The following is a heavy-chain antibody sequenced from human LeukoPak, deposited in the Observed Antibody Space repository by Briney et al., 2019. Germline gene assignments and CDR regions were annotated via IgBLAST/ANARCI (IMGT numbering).Heavy chain of an antibody. Sequence: GGSLRLSCVASGFIVSNNYMSWVRQAPGKGLEWVSVLYNAGSTYYADSVKGRFTISRDNSKNTLYLQMYSLRAEDTAVYYCARDVSVVVGATSDWGQGTLVTVSS. CDR1: GFIVSNNY. J-gene: IGHJ1*01. V-gene: IGHV3-53*01. D-gene: IGHD1-26*01. CDR2: LYNAGST. CDR3: ARDVSVVVGATSD.